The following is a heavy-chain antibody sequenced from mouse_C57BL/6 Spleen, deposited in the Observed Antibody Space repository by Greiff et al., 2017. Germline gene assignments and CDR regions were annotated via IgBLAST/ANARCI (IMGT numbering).Heavy chain of an antibody. Sequence: VQLQQSGPELVKPGASVKIPCKASGYTFTDYNMDWVKQSHGKSLEWIGDINPNNGGTIYNQKFKGKATLTVDKSSSTAYMELRSLTSEDTAVYYCARWDGNYVKKFGYAMDYWGQGTSVTVSS. V-gene: IGHV1-18*01. CDR1: GYTFTDYN. CDR3: ARWDGNYVKKFGYAMDY. CDR2: INPNNGGT. D-gene: IGHD2-1*01. J-gene: IGHJ4*01.